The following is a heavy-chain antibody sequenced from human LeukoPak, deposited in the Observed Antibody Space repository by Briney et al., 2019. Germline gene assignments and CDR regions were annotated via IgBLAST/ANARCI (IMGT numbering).Heavy chain of an antibody. CDR1: GFTFSRYW. CDR3: ARKAYGLDV. V-gene: IGHV3-7*03. CDR2: IKQDGSEK. J-gene: IGHJ6*04. Sequence: SGFTFSRYWMSWVRQAPGKGLEWVANIKQDGSEKYYVDSVNARFTISRDNGKNSLYLQMNILTAEDTAVYYCARKAYGLDVWGKGTTVTVSS.